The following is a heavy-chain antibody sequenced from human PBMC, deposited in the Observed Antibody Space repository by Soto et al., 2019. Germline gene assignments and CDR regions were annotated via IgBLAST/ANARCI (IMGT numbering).Heavy chain of an antibody. V-gene: IGHV3-23*01. CDR1: GVTLSNYA. Sequence: EAQLLESGGGLVQPGGSLRLSCAASGVTLSNYAMSWVRQAPGKGLELVSGISGSGSSTYYADSVKGRFTISRDNSKNTLSLQMNSLRAEDTATYYCAKGSFYDFWSTYQDWGQGTLVTVSS. J-gene: IGHJ4*02. D-gene: IGHD3-3*01. CDR3: AKGSFYDFWSTYQD. CDR2: ISGSGSST.